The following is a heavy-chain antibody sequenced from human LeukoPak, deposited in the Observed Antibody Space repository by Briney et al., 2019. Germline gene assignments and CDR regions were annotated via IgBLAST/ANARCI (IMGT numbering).Heavy chain of an antibody. V-gene: IGHV4-59*08. CDR1: GGSISSYY. CDR3: ARHKLSSSWYRVDYYYYGMDV. J-gene: IGHJ6*02. CDR2: IYYSGST. D-gene: IGHD6-13*01. Sequence: SETLSLTCTVSGGSISSYYWSWIRQPPGKGLEWIGYIYYSGSTNYNPFLKSRVTISVDTSKNQFSLKLSSVTAADTAVYYCARHKLSSSWYRVDYYYYGMDVWGQGTTVTVSS.